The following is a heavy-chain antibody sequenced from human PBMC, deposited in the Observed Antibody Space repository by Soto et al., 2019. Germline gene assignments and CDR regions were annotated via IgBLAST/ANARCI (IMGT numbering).Heavy chain of an antibody. Sequence: GGSLRLSCAASGFTFSDHYMSWIRQAPGKGLEWVSYISSSSSYTNYADSVKGRFSISRDSAKNSLYLQMNSLRAEDTAVYYCARGGRAAAVEYWGQGILVTVSS. CDR1: GFTFSDHY. CDR2: ISSSSSYT. CDR3: ARGGRAAAVEY. V-gene: IGHV3-11*06. J-gene: IGHJ4*02. D-gene: IGHD1-26*01.